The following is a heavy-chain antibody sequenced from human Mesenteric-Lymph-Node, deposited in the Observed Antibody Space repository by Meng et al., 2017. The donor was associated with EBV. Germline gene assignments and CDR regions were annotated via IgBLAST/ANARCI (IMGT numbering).Heavy chain of an antibody. Sequence: QGQLAQSGPEMKKPGAPVKVSCKASGFTFTGYPMQWVRQAPGQGLEWVGRFNPDSGVAKYASKFQGRVTLTRDTSLSTAYMELSRLTSDDTAVYYCVRTLGGEGTTFWGQGTLVTVAS. J-gene: IGHJ4*02. CDR3: VRTLGGEGTTF. D-gene: IGHD1-1*01. V-gene: IGHV1-2*06. CDR2: FNPDSGVA. CDR1: GFTFTGYP.